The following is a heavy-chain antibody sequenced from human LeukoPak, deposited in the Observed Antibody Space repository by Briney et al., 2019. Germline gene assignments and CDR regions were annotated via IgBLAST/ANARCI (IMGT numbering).Heavy chain of an antibody. V-gene: IGHV1-18*01. Sequence: ASVKVSCKASGCTFTSYGISWVRQAPGQGLEWMGWISVYNGNTNYAQKLQGRVTMTTDTSTSTAYMELRSLRSDDTAIYYCARDQGASAGPYYFENWGQGTRVTVSS. CDR1: GCTFTSYG. J-gene: IGHJ4*02. D-gene: IGHD6-13*01. CDR3: ARDQGASAGPYYFEN. CDR2: ISVYNGNT.